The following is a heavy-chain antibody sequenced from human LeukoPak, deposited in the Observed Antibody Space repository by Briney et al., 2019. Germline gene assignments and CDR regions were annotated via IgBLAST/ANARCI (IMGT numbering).Heavy chain of an antibody. CDR1: GYTFTSYY. CDR2: ISPSGGST. D-gene: IGHD4-11*01. Sequence: ASVKVSCKASGYTFTSYYIHWVRQAPGQGLEWMGMISPSGGSTTYAQKFQGRVTMTRDTSTSTVYMELSSLRSEDTAVYYCARRGWSVTTGIDYWGQGTLVTVSS. CDR3: ARRGWSVTTGIDY. V-gene: IGHV1-46*01. J-gene: IGHJ4*02.